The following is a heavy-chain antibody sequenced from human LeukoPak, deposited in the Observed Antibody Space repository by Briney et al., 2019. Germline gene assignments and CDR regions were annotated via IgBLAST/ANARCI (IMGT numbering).Heavy chain of an antibody. J-gene: IGHJ4*02. CDR2: IYYSGST. CDR3: ARADTAIDY. CDR1: GGSISSSSYY. V-gene: IGHV4-39*07. Sequence: SETLSLTCTVSGGSISSSSYYWGWIRQPPGKGLEWIGSIYYSGSTYYNPSLKSRVTISVDTSKNQFSLKLSSVTAADTAVYYCARADTAIDYWGQGTLVTVSS. D-gene: IGHD5-18*01.